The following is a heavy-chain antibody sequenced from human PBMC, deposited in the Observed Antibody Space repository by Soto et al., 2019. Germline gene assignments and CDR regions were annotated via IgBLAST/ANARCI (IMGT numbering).Heavy chain of an antibody. CDR1: GGSISSGDYY. Sequence: QVQLQESGPGLVKPSQTLSLTCTVSGGSISSGDYYWSWIRQPPGKGLEWIGYIYYSGTTYYNPFLKSRGAISVDTSKNQFCLTLSSVTAAATGVDYCARGPNYYKAGRGWFDPWGQGTLVTVSS. D-gene: IGHD3-10*01. V-gene: IGHV4-30-4*01. CDR2: IYYSGTT. CDR3: ARGPNYYKAGRGWFDP. J-gene: IGHJ5*02.